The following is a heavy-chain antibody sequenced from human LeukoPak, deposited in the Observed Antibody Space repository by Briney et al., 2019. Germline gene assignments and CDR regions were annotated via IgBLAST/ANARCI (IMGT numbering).Heavy chain of an antibody. V-gene: IGHV1-46*01. D-gene: IGHD3-9*01. CDR3: ARDQGYFDWLSQNYYFDY. CDR1: GYTFTSYY. J-gene: IGHJ4*02. Sequence: ASVKVSCKASGYTFTSYYMHWVRQAPGQGLEWMGIIDPSGGSTSYAQKFQGRVTMTRDTSTSTVYMELSSLRAEDTAVYYCARDQGYFDWLSQNYYFDYWGQGTLVTVSS. CDR2: IDPSGGST.